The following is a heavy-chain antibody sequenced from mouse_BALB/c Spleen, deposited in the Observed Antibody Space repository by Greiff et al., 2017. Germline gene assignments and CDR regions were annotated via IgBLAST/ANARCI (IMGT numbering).Heavy chain of an antibody. CDR1: GYTFTDYE. CDR3: TDRYDDEGYYYAMDY. J-gene: IGHJ4*01. Sequence: VQLQQSGAELVRPGASVTLSCKASGYTFTDYEMHWVKQTPVHGLEWIGAIDPETGGTAYNQKFKGKATLTADKSSSTAYMELRSLTSEDSAVYYCTDRYDDEGYYYAMDYWGQGTSVTVSS. CDR2: IDPETGGT. D-gene: IGHD2-14*01. V-gene: IGHV1-15*01.